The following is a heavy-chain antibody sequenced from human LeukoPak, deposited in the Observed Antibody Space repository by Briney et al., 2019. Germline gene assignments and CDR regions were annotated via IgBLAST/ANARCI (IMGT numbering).Heavy chain of an antibody. CDR1: GGSFSGYY. D-gene: IGHD6-19*01. J-gene: IGHJ4*02. CDR3: GRGEQWLVLV. CDR2: INHSGST. V-gene: IGHV4-34*01. Sequence: SETLSLTCAVYGGSFSGYYWSWIRQPPGKGLEWIGEINHSGSTNYNPSLKSRVTISVDTSKNQFSLKLSSVTAADTAVYYCGRGEQWLVLVWGQGTLVTVSS.